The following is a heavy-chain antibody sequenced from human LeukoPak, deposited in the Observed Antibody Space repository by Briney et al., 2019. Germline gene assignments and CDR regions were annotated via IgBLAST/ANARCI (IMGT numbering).Heavy chain of an antibody. CDR2: ISSSGSTT. V-gene: IGHV3-23*01. D-gene: IGHD2-21*01. CDR3: ANALHRVVDY. Sequence: PGGSLRLSCAAFGITLSTHGMSWVRQAPGKGLEWVSGISSSGSTTSYADSVKGRFTISRDTSKNTLYLQMNSLRAEDTAVYYCANALHRVVDYWGQGTLVTVSS. CDR1: GITLSTHG. J-gene: IGHJ4*02.